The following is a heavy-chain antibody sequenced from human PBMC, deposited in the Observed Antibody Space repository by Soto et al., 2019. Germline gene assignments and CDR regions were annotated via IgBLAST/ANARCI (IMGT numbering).Heavy chain of an antibody. CDR3: ARTFYGDNVDS. CDR1: GYTFTSYD. D-gene: IGHD4-17*01. CDR2: MNPNSGNT. Sequence: QVQLVQSGAEVKKPGASVKVSCKASGYTFTSYDINWVRQATGQGLEGMGWMNPNSGNTGYAQKFQGRVTMTRNTSISTANRELTSLRSETTAVYYCARTFYGDNVDSWAQGTLVTVSS. V-gene: IGHV1-8*01. J-gene: IGHJ4*02.